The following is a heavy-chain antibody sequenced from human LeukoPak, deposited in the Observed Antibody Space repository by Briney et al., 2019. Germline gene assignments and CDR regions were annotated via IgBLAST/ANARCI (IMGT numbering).Heavy chain of an antibody. Sequence: GGSRRLSCAASGFTFSSYAMSWVRQAPGKGLEWVSATSGSGGSTNYADSVKGRFTISRDNSKNTLYLQMNSLRAEDTAVFYCAKTGVGYCTGGSCSAADYWGQGTLVTVSS. CDR2: TSGSGGST. J-gene: IGHJ4*02. CDR1: GFTFSSYA. D-gene: IGHD2-15*01. V-gene: IGHV3-23*01. CDR3: AKTGVGYCTGGSCSAADY.